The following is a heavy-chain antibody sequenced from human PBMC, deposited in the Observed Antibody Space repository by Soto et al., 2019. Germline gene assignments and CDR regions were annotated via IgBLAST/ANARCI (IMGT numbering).Heavy chain of an antibody. D-gene: IGHD3-3*01. CDR1: GGSFSGYY. CDR3: ARGRRRITIFGVVINVNRDYGMDV. CDR2: INHSGST. Sequence: PSETLSLTCAVYGGSFSGYYWSWIRQPPGKGLEWIGEINHSGSTNYNPSLKSRVTISVDTSKNQFSLKLSSVTAADTAVYYCARGRRRITIFGVVINVNRDYGMDVWGQGTTVTVSS. V-gene: IGHV4-34*01. J-gene: IGHJ6*02.